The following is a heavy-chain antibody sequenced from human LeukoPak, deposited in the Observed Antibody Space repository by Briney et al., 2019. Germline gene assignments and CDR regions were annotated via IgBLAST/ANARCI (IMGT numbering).Heavy chain of an antibody. D-gene: IGHD2-21*02. V-gene: IGHV3-30-3*01. J-gene: IGHJ3*02. CDR2: ISYDGSNK. CDR1: GFTFSSYA. Sequence: GRSLRLSCAASGFTFSSYATHWVRQAPGKGLEWVAVISYDGSNKYYADSVKGRFTISRDNSKNTLYLQMNSLRAEDTAVYYCARVCGGDCSDAFDIWGQGTMATVSS. CDR3: ARVCGGDCSDAFDI.